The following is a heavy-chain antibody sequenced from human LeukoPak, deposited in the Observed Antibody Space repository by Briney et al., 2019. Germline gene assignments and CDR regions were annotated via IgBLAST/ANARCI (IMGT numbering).Heavy chain of an antibody. D-gene: IGHD3-22*01. CDR2: IWYDGSNQ. V-gene: IGHV3-33*01. CDR3: GMRGLTFD. Sequence: PGRSLRLSCAASGFTFSNYGLHWVRQAPGKGLEWVAVIWYDGSNQYYADSVKGRFTISRDNSKNTLYLQMNSLRAEDTAVYYCGMRGLTFDWGQGTLVTVSS. CDR1: GFTFSNYG. J-gene: IGHJ4*02.